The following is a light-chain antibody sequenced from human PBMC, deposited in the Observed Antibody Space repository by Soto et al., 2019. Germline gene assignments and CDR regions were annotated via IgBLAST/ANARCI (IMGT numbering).Light chain of an antibody. J-gene: IGKJ1*01. CDR3: QERAGGPQWT. CDR2: DAS. Sequence: EIVLTQSPATLSLSPGERATLSCSASQSISLSLAWYQQKPGQAPRLLIYDASERASAVPARFSGSGSGTDLTLTIRSLEPEDFAVYYCQERAGGPQWTFGKGT. V-gene: IGKV3-11*01. CDR1: QSISLS.